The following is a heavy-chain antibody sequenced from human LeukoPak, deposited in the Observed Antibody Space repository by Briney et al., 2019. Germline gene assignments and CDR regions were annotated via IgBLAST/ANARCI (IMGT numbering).Heavy chain of an antibody. CDR2: IYYSGST. Sequence: SETLSLTCTVSGGSISSYYWSWIRQPPGKGLEWIGYIYYSGSTYYNPSLKSRVTISVDTSKNQFSLKLSSVTAADTAVYYCASVRGGTYDYWGQGTLVTVSS. D-gene: IGHD2-15*01. V-gene: IGHV4-59*12. CDR1: GGSISSYY. CDR3: ASVRGGTYDY. J-gene: IGHJ4*02.